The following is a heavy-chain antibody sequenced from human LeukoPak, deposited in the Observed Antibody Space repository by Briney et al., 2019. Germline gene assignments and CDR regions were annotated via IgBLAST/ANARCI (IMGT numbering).Heavy chain of an antibody. D-gene: IGHD6-19*01. CDR3: ARVKSGWYYFDY. CDR2: IYSSGST. CDR1: GGSISSSSYY. Sequence: SQTLSLTCTVSGGSISSSSYYWSWIRQPAGKGLEWIGRIYSSGSTDYNPSLKSRVTISVDTSKNQFSLNLSSVTAADTAIYYCARVKSGWYYFDYWGQGTLVTVSS. V-gene: IGHV4-61*02. J-gene: IGHJ4*02.